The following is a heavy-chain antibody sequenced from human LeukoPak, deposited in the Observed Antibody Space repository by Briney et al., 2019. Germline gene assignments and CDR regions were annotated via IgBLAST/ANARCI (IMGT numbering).Heavy chain of an antibody. D-gene: IGHD6-6*01. Sequence: GGSLRLSCVASGFTLSSHNINWVRQAPGKGLEWVAVISYDGSNKYYADSVKGRFTISRDNSKNTLYLQMNSLRAEDTAVYYCARSPSSSAGGYFDYWGQGTLVTVSS. CDR2: ISYDGSNK. CDR1: GFTLSSHN. J-gene: IGHJ4*02. CDR3: ARSPSSSAGGYFDY. V-gene: IGHV3-30-3*01.